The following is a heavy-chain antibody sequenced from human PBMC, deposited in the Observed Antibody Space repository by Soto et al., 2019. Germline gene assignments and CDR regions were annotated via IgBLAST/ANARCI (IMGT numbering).Heavy chain of an antibody. D-gene: IGHD3-16*01. J-gene: IGHJ4*02. CDR3: AHGGGTLGPLFDY. V-gene: IGHV3-48*03. CDR2: ISSSGSTI. Sequence: GGSLRLSCAASGFTFSSYEMNWVRQAPGKGLEWVSYISSSGSTIYYADSVKGRFTISRDNAKNSLYLQMNSLRAEDTAVYYCAHGGGTLGPLFDYWGQGTLVTVSS. CDR1: GFTFSSYE.